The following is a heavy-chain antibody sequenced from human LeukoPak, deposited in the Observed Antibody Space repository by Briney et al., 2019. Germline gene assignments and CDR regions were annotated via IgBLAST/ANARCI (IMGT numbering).Heavy chain of an antibody. CDR3: ARDYDDY. Sequence: GGSLRLSCAASGFTFSSYSMNWVRQAPGKGLEWVSSISSSSSYINYADSVKGRFTISRDNAKNSLYLQMNSLRAEDTAVYYCARDYDDYWGQGTLVTVSS. CDR2: ISSSSSYI. CDR1: GFTFSSYS. V-gene: IGHV3-21*01. J-gene: IGHJ4*02. D-gene: IGHD3-3*01.